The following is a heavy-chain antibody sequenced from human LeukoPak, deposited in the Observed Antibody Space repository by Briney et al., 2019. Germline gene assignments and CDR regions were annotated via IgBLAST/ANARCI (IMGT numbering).Heavy chain of an antibody. V-gene: IGHV4-4*02. J-gene: IGHJ4*02. Sequence: PSGTLSLTCAVSGGSISSSNWWSWVRQPPGKGLEWIGEIYHSGSTNYNPSLKSRVTISVDKSKNQVSLKLNSVTAADTAVYYCARSRIQLWLRFFDSWGQGTLVTVSS. CDR2: IYHSGST. CDR3: ARSRIQLWLRFFDS. CDR1: GGSISSSNW. D-gene: IGHD5-18*01.